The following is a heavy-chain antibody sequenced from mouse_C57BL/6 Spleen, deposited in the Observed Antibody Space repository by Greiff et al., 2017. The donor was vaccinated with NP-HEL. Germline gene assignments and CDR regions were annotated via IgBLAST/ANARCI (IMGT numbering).Heavy chain of an antibody. CDR2: ISDGGSYT. CDR3: ARDGYDGFDY. V-gene: IGHV5-4*01. D-gene: IGHD2-2*01. CDR1: GFTFSSYA. J-gene: IGHJ2*01. Sequence: EVQRVESGGGLVKPGGSLKLSCAASGFTFSSYAMSWVRQTPEKRLEWVATISDGGSYTYYPDNVKGRFTISRDNAKNNLYLQMSHLKSEDTAMYYCARDGYDGFDYWGQGTTLTVSS.